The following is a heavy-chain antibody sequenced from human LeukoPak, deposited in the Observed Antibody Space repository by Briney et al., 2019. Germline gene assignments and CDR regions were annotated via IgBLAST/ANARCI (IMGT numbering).Heavy chain of an antibody. D-gene: IGHD6-19*01. CDR2: LNPSGGST. J-gene: IGHJ4*02. Sequence: ASVKVSCKASGYTVTNYYLHWVRQAPGQGLEWMGILNPSGGSTSYSQKFQGRATMTRDTSTSTVYMELSSLRSEDTAVYYCARGDYSSGWTMDYWGQGTLVTVSS. CDR3: ARGDYSSGWTMDY. V-gene: IGHV1-46*01. CDR1: GYTVTNYY.